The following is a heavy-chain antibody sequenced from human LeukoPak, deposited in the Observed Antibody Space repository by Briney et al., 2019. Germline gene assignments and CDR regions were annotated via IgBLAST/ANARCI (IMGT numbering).Heavy chain of an antibody. V-gene: IGHV3-21*01. J-gene: IGHJ1*01. CDR2: ISSSSSSYI. D-gene: IGHD6-13*01. CDR3: ATPAAGPGAEYSQY. CDR1: GFTFSSYA. Sequence: GGSLRLSCAASGFTFSSYAMSWVRQAPGQGLEWVSSISSSSSSYIYYADSVKGRFTTSRDNAKNSLYLQMNSLKAEDTAVYYCATPAAGPGAEYSQYWGQGTLVIVSS.